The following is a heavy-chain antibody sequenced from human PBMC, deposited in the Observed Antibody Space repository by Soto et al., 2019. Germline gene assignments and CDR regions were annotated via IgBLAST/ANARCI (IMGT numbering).Heavy chain of an antibody. J-gene: IGHJ4*02. CDR2: ISAYNGNT. CDR1: GYTFTSYG. CDR3: ARGYYYVSSGYYHLDY. V-gene: IGHV1-18*04. Sequence: ASVKVSCKASGYTFTSYGISWVRQAPGQGLEWMGWISAYNGNTNYAQKLQGRVTMTTDTSTSTAYMELRSQRSDDTAVYYCARGYYYVSSGYYHLDYWGQGTLVTVSS. D-gene: IGHD3-22*01.